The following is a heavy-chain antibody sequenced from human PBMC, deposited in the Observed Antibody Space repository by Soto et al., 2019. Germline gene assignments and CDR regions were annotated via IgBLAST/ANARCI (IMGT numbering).Heavy chain of an antibody. D-gene: IGHD6-19*01. CDR3: ARDRSGWACDY. Sequence: QVQLVESGGGVVQPGRSLRLSCAASGFTFSSYGMHWVRQAPGKGLAWVAVIWYDGSNKYYADSVKGRFTISRDNSKNTLYLQMNSLRAEDTAVYSCARDRSGWACDYCGQGTLVTVSS. J-gene: IGHJ4*02. CDR1: GFTFSSYG. CDR2: IWYDGSNK. V-gene: IGHV3-33*01.